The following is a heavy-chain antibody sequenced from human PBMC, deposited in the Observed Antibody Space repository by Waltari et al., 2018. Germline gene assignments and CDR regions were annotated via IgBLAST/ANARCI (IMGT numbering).Heavy chain of an antibody. Sequence: QVQLVESGGGVVQPGRSLRLSCAASGFTFSSYGMHWVRQAPGKGLEWVAVIWYDGSNKYYADSVKGRFTISRDNSKNTLYLQMNSLRAEDTAVYYCARDYGYSYDRNYYYYGMDVWGQGTTVTVSS. CDR3: ARDYGYSYDRNYYYYGMDV. CDR1: GFTFSSYG. J-gene: IGHJ6*02. V-gene: IGHV3-33*01. CDR2: IWYDGSNK. D-gene: IGHD5-18*01.